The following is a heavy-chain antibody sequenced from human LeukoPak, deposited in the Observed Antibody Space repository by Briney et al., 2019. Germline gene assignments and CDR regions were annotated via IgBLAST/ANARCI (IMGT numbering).Heavy chain of an antibody. CDR2: IYYSGST. CDR3: ARVARGYSYGYPDY. Sequence: SETLSLTCTVSGGSISSSSYYWGWIRQPPGKGLEWIGYIYYSGSTNYNPSLKSRVTISVDTSKNQFSLKLSSVTAADTAVYYCARVARGYSYGYPDYRGQGTLVTVSS. V-gene: IGHV4-61*05. J-gene: IGHJ4*02. D-gene: IGHD5-18*01. CDR1: GGSISSSSYY.